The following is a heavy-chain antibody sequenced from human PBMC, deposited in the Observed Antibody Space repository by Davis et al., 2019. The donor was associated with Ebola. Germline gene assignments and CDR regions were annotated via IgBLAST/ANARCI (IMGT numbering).Heavy chain of an antibody. V-gene: IGHV4-59*01. J-gene: IGHJ4*02. CDR3: ARGQNGRDRHFDY. CDR2: VYYTGNT. CDR1: GGSFSGYF. Sequence: MPGGSLRLSCAVYGGSFSGYFWSWIRQTPGKGLEWIGYVYYTGNTKYNPSLNSRVTISLDTSKNQFSLNLSPVTAADTAVYYCARGQNGRDRHFDYWGQGALVNVSS.